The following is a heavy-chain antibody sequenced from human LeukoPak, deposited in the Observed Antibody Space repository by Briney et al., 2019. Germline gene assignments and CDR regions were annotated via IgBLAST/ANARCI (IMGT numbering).Heavy chain of an antibody. Sequence: GGSLRLSCAASGFTFSSYAMSWVRQAPGKGLEWVGRIKSKTDGGTTDYTAPVKGRFTISRDDSRGTVYLQMNSLTIEDTAVYYCARYYDIGSRWGRIDYWGLGTLVTVSS. D-gene: IGHD3-9*01. CDR1: GFTFSSYA. J-gene: IGHJ4*02. V-gene: IGHV3-15*01. CDR2: IKSKTDGGTT. CDR3: ARYYDIGSRWGRIDY.